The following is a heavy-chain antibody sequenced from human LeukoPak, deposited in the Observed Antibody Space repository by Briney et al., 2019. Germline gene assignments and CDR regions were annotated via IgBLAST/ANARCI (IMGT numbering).Heavy chain of an antibody. Sequence: SETLSLTCAVYGGSFSGYYWSWIRQPPGKGLEWIGEINHSGSTNYNPSLKSRVTISVDTSKNQFSLKLSSVTAADTAVYYCARVPWGTVVIGSYYYYGMDVWGQGTTVTVSS. D-gene: IGHD2-21*01. CDR3: ARVPWGTVVIGSYYYYGMDV. CDR2: INHSGST. V-gene: IGHV4-34*09. CDR1: GGSFSGYY. J-gene: IGHJ6*02.